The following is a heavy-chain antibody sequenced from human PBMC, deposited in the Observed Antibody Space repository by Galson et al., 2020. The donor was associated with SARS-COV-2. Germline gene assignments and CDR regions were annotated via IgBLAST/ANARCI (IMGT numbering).Heavy chain of an antibody. CDR1: GFTISSYA. Sequence: GASLNTSCAASGFTISSYALSWVRPAPGKGLEWVSAISGSGGITYYADSVKGRFTISRDNSKNTLYLQMNSLRAEDTAVYYCAKDPWDGRDVWGEGSTVTVSS. J-gene: IGHJ6*01. CDR2: ISGSGGIT. D-gene: IGHD7-27*01. CDR3: AKDPWDGRDV. V-gene: IGHV3-23*01.